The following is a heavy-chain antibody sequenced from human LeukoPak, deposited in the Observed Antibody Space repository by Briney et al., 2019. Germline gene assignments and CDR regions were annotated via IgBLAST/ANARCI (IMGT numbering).Heavy chain of an antibody. V-gene: IGHV4-4*07. D-gene: IGHD6-13*01. Sequence: SETLSLTCTVSGGSISSYYWSWIRQPAGKGLEWIGRTYTSGSTNYNPSLKSRVTMSVDTSKNQFSLKLSSVTAADTAVYYCAGYSSSWYAFDYWGQGTLVTVSS. CDR1: GGSISSYY. CDR3: AGYSSSWYAFDY. CDR2: TYTSGST. J-gene: IGHJ4*02.